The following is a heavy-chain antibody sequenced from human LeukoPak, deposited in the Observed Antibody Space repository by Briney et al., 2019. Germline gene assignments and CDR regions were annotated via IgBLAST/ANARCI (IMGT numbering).Heavy chain of an antibody. CDR1: GFTFNNYT. V-gene: IGHV3-48*01. CDR3: AREGTNDFWSGYHNWFDP. CDR2: ISSSSRTM. J-gene: IGHJ5*02. Sequence: GGSLRLSCAASGFTFNNYTMNWVRQAPGKGLEWLSYISSSSRTMYYADSVRGRFTISRDNAKNTLYLQMNSLRAEDTAVYYCAREGTNDFWSGYHNWFDPWGQGTLVTVSS. D-gene: IGHD3-3*01.